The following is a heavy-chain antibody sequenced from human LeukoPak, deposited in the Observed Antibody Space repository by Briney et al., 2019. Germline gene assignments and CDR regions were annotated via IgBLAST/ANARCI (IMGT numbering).Heavy chain of an antibody. D-gene: IGHD2-15*01. Sequence: GASVKVSCKASGYTFTGYYMHWVRQAPGQGLEWMGWINPNSGGTNYAQKFQGRVTMTRDTSISTAYMELSRLRSDDTAVYYCARDRGYCSGGSCYAGGFDYWGQGTLVTVSS. V-gene: IGHV1-2*02. J-gene: IGHJ4*02. CDR3: ARDRGYCSGGSCYAGGFDY. CDR2: INPNSGGT. CDR1: GYTFTGYY.